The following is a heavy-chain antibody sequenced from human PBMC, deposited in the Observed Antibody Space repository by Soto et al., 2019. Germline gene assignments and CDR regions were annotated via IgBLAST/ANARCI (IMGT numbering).Heavy chain of an antibody. CDR1: GFTFSSYA. V-gene: IGHV3-23*01. Sequence: GGSLRLSCAASGFTFSSYAMSWVCQAPGKGLEWVSAISGSGGSTYYADSVKGRFTISRDNSKNTLYLQMNSLRAEDTAVYYCAKVYYYGSGSYYYPLDYWGQGTLVTVSS. D-gene: IGHD3-10*01. CDR3: AKVYYYGSGSYYYPLDY. J-gene: IGHJ4*02. CDR2: ISGSGGST.